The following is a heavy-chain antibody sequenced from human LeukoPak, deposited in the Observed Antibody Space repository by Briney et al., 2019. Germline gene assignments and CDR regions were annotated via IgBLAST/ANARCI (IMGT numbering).Heavy chain of an antibody. Sequence: PSETLSLTCAVYGGSFSGYYWSWIRQPPGKGLEWIGEINHSGSTNYNPSLKSRVTISVDTSKNQFSLKLSSVTAADTAVYYCARSLHYYDSSGHPSGGWFDPWGQGTLVTVSP. D-gene: IGHD3-22*01. CDR2: INHSGST. CDR3: ARSLHYYDSSGHPSGGWFDP. CDR1: GGSFSGYY. J-gene: IGHJ5*02. V-gene: IGHV4-34*01.